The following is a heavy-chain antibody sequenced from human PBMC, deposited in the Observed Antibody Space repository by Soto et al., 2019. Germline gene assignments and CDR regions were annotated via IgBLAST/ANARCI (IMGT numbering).Heavy chain of an antibody. V-gene: IGHV4-38-2*01. CDR1: GYSISSGYY. J-gene: IGHJ3*01. Sequence: PSENMSLTCSVSGYSISSGYYWGWIRQSPGKGLEWIGSIYHSGSTYYNPSLKSRVIISVDTSKNQFSLKLSSVTAADTAVYYCAGWALIAPADGTSGWGQGSMVTV. CDR3: AGWALIAPADGTSG. CDR2: IYHSGST. D-gene: IGHD6-13*01.